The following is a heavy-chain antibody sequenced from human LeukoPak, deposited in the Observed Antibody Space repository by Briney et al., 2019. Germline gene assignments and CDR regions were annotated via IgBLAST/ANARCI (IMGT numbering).Heavy chain of an antibody. CDR2: INPNSGGT. D-gene: IGHD3-3*01. CDR1: GYTFTGYF. CDR3: ARYWSDGDY. J-gene: IGHJ4*02. Sequence: ASVKVSCKASGYTFTGYFLHWVRRAPGQGLEWMGWINPNSGGTNFAQQFQGRVTMTRDTSISTAYMELSRLRSDDTAVYYCARYWSDGDYWGQGTLVTVSS. V-gene: IGHV1-2*02.